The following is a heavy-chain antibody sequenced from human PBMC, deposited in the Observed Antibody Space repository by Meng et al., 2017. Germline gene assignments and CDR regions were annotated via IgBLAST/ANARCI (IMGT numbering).Heavy chain of an antibody. Sequence: QVRLRESGPGLVKPSGSLSLTCAVPGGSIISSNWWSWVRQPPGKGLEWIGEIYHSGSTNYNPSLKSRVTISVDKSKNQFSLKLSSVTAADTAVYYCARWSIYCSGGSCYSFDYWGQGTLVTVSS. V-gene: IGHV4-4*02. J-gene: IGHJ4*02. CDR3: ARWSIYCSGGSCYSFDY. CDR2: IYHSGST. CDR1: GGSIISSNW. D-gene: IGHD2-15*01.